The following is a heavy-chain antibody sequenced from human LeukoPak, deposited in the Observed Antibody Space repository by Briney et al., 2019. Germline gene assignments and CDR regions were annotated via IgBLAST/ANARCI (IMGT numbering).Heavy chain of an antibody. Sequence: GGSLRLSCVGSGFTFSACWMHWVRHVPGKGLVWVSSMRFDGTATKYADSVKGRFTISRDNAKNTLFLQMNSLRADDTAVYYCARSPNCGGDCSWGQGTLVTVSS. V-gene: IGHV3-74*01. CDR1: GFTFSACW. J-gene: IGHJ5*02. CDR2: MRFDGTAT. D-gene: IGHD2-21*02. CDR3: ARSPNCGGDCS.